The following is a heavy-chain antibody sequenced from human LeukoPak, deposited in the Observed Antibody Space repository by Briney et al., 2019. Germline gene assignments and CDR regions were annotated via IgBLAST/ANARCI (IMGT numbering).Heavy chain of an antibody. CDR3: ARHLVGAQGFDY. CDR2: IKGDGSDT. CDR1: GFTFSSYW. Sequence: GGSLRLSCAASGFTFSSYWMHWVRQTPGKGLVWVSRIKGDGSDTLYADSVKGRFTISRDNAKNSLYLQMNSLRAEDTALYYCARHLVGAQGFDYWGQGTLVAVSS. D-gene: IGHD1-26*01. J-gene: IGHJ4*02. V-gene: IGHV3-74*01.